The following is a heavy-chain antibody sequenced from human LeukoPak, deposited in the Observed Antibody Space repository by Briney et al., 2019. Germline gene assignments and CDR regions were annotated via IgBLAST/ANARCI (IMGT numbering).Heavy chain of an antibody. Sequence: GGSLRLSCAASGFTFSSYGMHWVRQAPGKGLEWMAVISYDGSNKYYADSVKGRFTISRDNSKNTLYLQVNSLRAEDTAVYYCARHSSGWYFSSEIDYWGQGTLVTVSS. CDR1: GFTFSSYG. CDR3: ARHSSGWYFSSEIDY. D-gene: IGHD6-19*01. CDR2: ISYDGSNK. V-gene: IGHV3-30*03. J-gene: IGHJ4*02.